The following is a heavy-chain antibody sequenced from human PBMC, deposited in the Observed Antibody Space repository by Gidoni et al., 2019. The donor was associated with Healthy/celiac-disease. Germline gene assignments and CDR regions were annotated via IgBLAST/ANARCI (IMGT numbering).Heavy chain of an antibody. D-gene: IGHD2-15*01. CDR1: GFTVSSNY. CDR2: IYSGCST. CDR3: ARDQDDGWYYGMDV. Sequence: EVQLVESGGGLVQPGGSLRLSCAASGFTVSSNYMSWVRQAPGKVLECVSVIYSGCSTYYADAVKGRFTISRDNSKNTLYLKMNSLRAEDTAVYYCARDQDDGWYYGMDVWGQGTTVTVSS. V-gene: IGHV3-53*01. J-gene: IGHJ6*02.